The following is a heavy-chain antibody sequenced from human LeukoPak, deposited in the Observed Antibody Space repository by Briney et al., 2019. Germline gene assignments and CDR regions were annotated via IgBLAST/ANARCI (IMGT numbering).Heavy chain of an antibody. CDR3: AREASGNYHVFDS. Sequence: GGSLRLSCEASGFSFSNYFMSWVRQAPGKGLQWVSYITNTGRSTNYADAVKGRFTISRDNAKKSVYLEMTDLRAEDTAVYYCAREASGNYHVFDSWGQGTLITVSS. V-gene: IGHV3-11*04. CDR2: ITNTGRST. CDR1: GFSFSNYF. D-gene: IGHD1-26*01. J-gene: IGHJ4*02.